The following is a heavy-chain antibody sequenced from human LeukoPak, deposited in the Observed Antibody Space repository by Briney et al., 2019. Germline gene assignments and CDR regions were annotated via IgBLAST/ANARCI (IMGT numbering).Heavy chain of an antibody. CDR3: ARRRGSHSFDY. V-gene: IGHV4-39*01. CDR1: GGSISSSSYY. D-gene: IGHD3-16*01. Sequence: SETLSLTCTVSGGSISSSSYYWGWIRQPPGKGLEWIGSIYYSGSTYYNPSLKSRVTISVDTSKNQFSLKLSSVTAADTAVYYCARRRGSHSFDYWGQGTLVTVSS. J-gene: IGHJ4*02. CDR2: IYYSGST.